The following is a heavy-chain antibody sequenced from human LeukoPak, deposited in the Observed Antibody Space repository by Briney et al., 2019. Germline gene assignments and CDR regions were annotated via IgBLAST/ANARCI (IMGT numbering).Heavy chain of an antibody. Sequence: PGGSLRLSCAASGFTFSSYGMPWVRQAPGKGLEWVEFIRYDGSNKYYADSVKGRFTISRDNSKNTLYLQLNSLRAEDTAVYYCARDGRSYCSSTSCYRSGYYYYYMDVWGKGTTVTVSS. CDR3: ARDGRSYCSSTSCYRSGYYYYYMDV. V-gene: IGHV3-30*02. CDR2: IRYDGSNK. J-gene: IGHJ6*03. CDR1: GFTFSSYG. D-gene: IGHD2-2*01.